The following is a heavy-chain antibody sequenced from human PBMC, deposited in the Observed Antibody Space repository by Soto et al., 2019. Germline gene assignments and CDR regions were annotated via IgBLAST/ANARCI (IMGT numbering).Heavy chain of an antibody. D-gene: IGHD5-12*01. V-gene: IGHV4-59*08. CDR2: IYYSGST. Sequence: QVQLQESGPGLVKPSETLSLTCTVSGGSISSYYWSWIRQPPGKGLEWIGYIYYSGSTNYNPSLKRGVTISVGTSKNQFSLKLSSVTASDTAVYYCARHLIEMATIVDWGQGTLVTVSS. CDR3: ARHLIEMATIVD. J-gene: IGHJ4*02. CDR1: GGSISSYY.